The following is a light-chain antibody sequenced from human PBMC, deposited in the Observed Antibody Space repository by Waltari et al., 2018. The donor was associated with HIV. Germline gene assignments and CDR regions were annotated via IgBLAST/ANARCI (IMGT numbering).Light chain of an antibody. CDR3: ATWDDRLSAWL. V-gene: IGLV1-47*01. CDR2: RND. Sequence: QSQLTQPPSISGAPGQRVAISCSGPSSNIGANFVYWYQQFPGMAPRLLIYRNDQRPSGIPDRVSSAKSGTSASLAISGLRAEEEADYYCATWDDRLSAWLFGGGTKLTVL. CDR1: SSNIGANF. J-gene: IGLJ2*01.